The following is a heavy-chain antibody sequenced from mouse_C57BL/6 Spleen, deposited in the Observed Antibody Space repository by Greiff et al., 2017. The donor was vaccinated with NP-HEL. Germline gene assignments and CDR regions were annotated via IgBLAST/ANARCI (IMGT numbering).Heavy chain of an antibody. J-gene: IGHJ2*01. CDR2: FYPGSGSI. V-gene: IGHV1-62-2*01. CDR1: GYTFTEYT. CDR3: ARHEEAYYGSSDYFDY. Sequence: VKLQESGAELVKPGASVKLSCKASGYTFTEYTIHWVKQRSGQGLEWIGWFYPGSGSIKYNEKFKDKATLTADKSSSTVYMELSRLTSEDSAVYFCARHEEAYYGSSDYFDYWGQGTTLTVSS. D-gene: IGHD1-1*01.